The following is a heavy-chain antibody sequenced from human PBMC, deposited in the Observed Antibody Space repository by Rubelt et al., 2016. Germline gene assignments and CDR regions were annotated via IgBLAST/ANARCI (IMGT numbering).Heavy chain of an antibody. CDR3: ARGASPWYYGTNDYYHY. J-gene: IGHJ4*02. CDR2: THDSGET. Sequence: QVQLQESGPGLAKPSETLSLTCTVSGGSINSYYWSWIRQPPGKGLEWLAYTHDSGETKYNPSLKSRLIISVDTSKNQWSLKVSSVTAADTAVYYCARGASPWYYGTNDYYHYWGPGSQVVVSS. CDR1: GGSINSYY. V-gene: IGHV4-59*08. D-gene: IGHD3-10*01.